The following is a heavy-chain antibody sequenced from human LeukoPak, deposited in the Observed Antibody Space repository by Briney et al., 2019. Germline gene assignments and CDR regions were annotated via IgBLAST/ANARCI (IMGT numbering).Heavy chain of an antibody. CDR2: TYYRSTWYN. D-gene: IGHD1-26*01. V-gene: IGHV6-1*01. CDR1: GDSFSSNSVT. Sequence: SQTLSLTCAISGDSFSSNSVTWNWIRQSPSRGLEWLGRTYYRSTWYNDYAVSVRGRITVNPDTSKNQFSLHLNSVTPEDTAVYYCTKSGSYQNYYYYGMDVWGQGTTVTVSS. CDR3: TKSGSYQNYYYYGMDV. J-gene: IGHJ6*02.